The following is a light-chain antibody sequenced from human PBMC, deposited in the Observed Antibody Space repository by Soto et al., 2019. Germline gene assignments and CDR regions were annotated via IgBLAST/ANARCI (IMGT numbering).Light chain of an antibody. CDR3: MQSLQLPLT. CDR1: QSLLHSDGKTY. V-gene: IGKV2D-29*01. J-gene: IGKJ4*01. CDR2: GVS. Sequence: DIVMTQTPLSLSVTPGQAASISCRSSQSLLHSDGKTYLYWSLQKPGQPPHLLIYGVSNRFSGVTDRFSGSASGTDFTLKISRVEAEDVGVYYCMQSLQLPLTFGGGTKVEIK.